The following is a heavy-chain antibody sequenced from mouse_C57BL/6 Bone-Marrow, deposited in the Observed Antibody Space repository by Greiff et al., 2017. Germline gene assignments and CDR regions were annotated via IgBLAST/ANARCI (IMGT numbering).Heavy chain of an antibody. CDR2: IWTGGGT. D-gene: IGHD2-1*01. V-gene: IGHV2-9-1*01. J-gene: IGHJ4*01. Sequence: VKLMESGPGLVAPSQSLSITCTVSGFSLTSYAISWVRQPPGKGLEWLGVIWTGGGTNYNSALKSRLSISKDNSKSQVFLKMNSLQTDDTARYYCARKEFYYGNFYAMDYWGQGTSVTVSS. CDR3: ARKEFYYGNFYAMDY. CDR1: GFSLTSYA.